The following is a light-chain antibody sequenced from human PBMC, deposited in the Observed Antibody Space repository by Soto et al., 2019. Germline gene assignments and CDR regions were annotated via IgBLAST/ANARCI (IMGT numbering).Light chain of an antibody. CDR1: NSDVGSYNR. J-gene: IGLJ1*01. CDR2: DVN. CDR3: NSYTTSETYV. Sequence: QSVLTQPASVSGSPVQSITISCTGTNSDVGSYNRVSWYQQPPGTAPKLMIYDVNNRPSGVSYRFSGSKSGNTASLTIAGLQCEDEADYYCNSYTTSETYVFGTGTKVTVL. V-gene: IGLV2-14*01.